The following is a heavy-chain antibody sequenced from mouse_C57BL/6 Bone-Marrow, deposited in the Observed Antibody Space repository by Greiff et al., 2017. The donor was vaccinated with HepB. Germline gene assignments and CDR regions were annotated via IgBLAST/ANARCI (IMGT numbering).Heavy chain of an antibody. Sequence: VQLQQSGAELVKPGASVKLSCKASGYTFTSYWMHWVKQRPGQGLEWIGMIHPNSGSTNYNEKFKSKATLTVDKSSSTAYMQLSSLTSEDSAVYYCAREDYYGSSYGWFAYWGQGTLVTVSA. CDR3: AREDYYGSSYGWFAY. CDR1: GYTFTSYW. CDR2: IHPNSGST. D-gene: IGHD1-1*01. J-gene: IGHJ3*01. V-gene: IGHV1-64*01.